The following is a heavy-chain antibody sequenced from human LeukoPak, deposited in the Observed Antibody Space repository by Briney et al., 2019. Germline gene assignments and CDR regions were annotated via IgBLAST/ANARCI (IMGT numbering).Heavy chain of an antibody. CDR2: ISGSGGST. CDR3: AIHPGSLRSHHDPHYFDY. D-gene: IGHD4-17*01. V-gene: IGHV3-23*01. J-gene: IGHJ4*02. Sequence: PGGSLRLSCAASGFTFSSYAMSWVRQAPGKGLEWVSAISGSGGSTYYADSVKGRFTISRDNSENTLYLQMNSLRAEDTAVYYCAIHPGSLRSHHDPHYFDYWGQGTLVTVSS. CDR1: GFTFSSYA.